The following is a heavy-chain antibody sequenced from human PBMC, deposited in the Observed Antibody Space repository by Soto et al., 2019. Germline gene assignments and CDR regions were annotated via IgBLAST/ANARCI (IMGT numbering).Heavy chain of an antibody. V-gene: IGHV3-15*01. CDR2: IKSKTDGGTT. CDR1: GFTFINAW. J-gene: IGHJ6*02. D-gene: IGHD6-19*01. Sequence: PGGSLRLSCAASGFTFINAWMSWVRQAPGKGLEWVGRIKSKTDGGTTDYAAPVKGRFTISRDDSKNTLYLQMNSLKTEDTAVYYCTQVVVAGTSYYYYYGMDVWGQGTTVTVSS. CDR3: TQVVVAGTSYYYYYGMDV.